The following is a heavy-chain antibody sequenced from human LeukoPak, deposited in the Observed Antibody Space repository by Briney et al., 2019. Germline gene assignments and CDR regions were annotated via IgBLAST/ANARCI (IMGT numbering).Heavy chain of an antibody. CDR1: GGSINSSSYY. Sequence: PSETLSLTCTVSGGSINSSSYYWGWIRQPPGKGLEWIGTIYYNGSTYYNPSLKSRVTMSVDTSKNQFSLKLNSVTAADTAVYYCATIGVAYCGGDCSTGMDYWGQGTLVTVSS. J-gene: IGHJ4*02. V-gene: IGHV4-39*07. D-gene: IGHD2-21*01. CDR3: ATIGVAYCGGDCSTGMDY. CDR2: IYYNGST.